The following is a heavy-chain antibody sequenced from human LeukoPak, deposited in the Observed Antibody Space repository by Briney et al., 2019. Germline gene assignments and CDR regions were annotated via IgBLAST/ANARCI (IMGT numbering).Heavy chain of an antibody. D-gene: IGHD3-22*01. J-gene: IGHJ6*03. V-gene: IGHV3-48*01. CDR1: GFTFSSYA. CDR3: ARDYYDSNYYYYMDV. CDR2: ISSSSSTI. Sequence: GGSLRLSCAASGFTFSSYAMSWVRQAPGKGLEWVSYISSSSSTIYYADSVKGRFTISRDNAKNSLYLQMNSLRAEDTAVYYCARDYYDSNYYYYMDVWGKGTTVTVSS.